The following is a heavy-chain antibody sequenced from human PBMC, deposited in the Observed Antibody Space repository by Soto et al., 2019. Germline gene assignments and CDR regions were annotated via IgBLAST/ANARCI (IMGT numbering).Heavy chain of an antibody. CDR2: TYYRSKWYN. D-gene: IGHD2-21*01. J-gene: IGHJ6*02. Sequence: PSQALSRTCASSGASVSSNSAAWNCIRQSPSRGLEWLGRTYYRSKWYNDYAVSVKSRITINPDTSKNQFSLQLNSVTPEDTAVYYCARDRGVIADCSYYYYYYGMDVWGQRTTVTVSS. V-gene: IGHV6-1*01. CDR3: ARDRGVIADCSYYYYYYGMDV. CDR1: GASVSSNSAA.